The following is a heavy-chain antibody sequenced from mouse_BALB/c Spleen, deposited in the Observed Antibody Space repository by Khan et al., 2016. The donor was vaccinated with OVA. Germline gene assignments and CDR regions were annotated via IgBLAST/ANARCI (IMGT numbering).Heavy chain of an antibody. CDR2: IWAGGSK. CDR1: GFSLTDYA. CDR3: AKDPPYYGMDY. Sequence: QVQLKQSGPGLVAPSQSLSITCTVSGFSLTDYAVSWIRQPPGKGLEWLGVIWAGGSKNYNSVLKYRLSITKDNYKSQAFLKVNSLQTYDTAMYYCAKDPPYYGMDYWGQGTSVTVSS. J-gene: IGHJ4*01. V-gene: IGHV2-6-5*01.